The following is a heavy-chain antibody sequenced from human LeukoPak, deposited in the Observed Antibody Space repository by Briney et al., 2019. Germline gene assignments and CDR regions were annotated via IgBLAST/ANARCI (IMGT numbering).Heavy chain of an antibody. D-gene: IGHD3-22*01. CDR1: GFTFSSYG. V-gene: IGHV3-23*01. J-gene: IGHJ1*01. CDR2: ISGSGGST. Sequence: GGSLRLSCAASGFTFSSYGVSWVRQAPGKGLEWVSAISGSGGSTYYADSVKGRFTISRDNSKNTLYLQINSLRAEDTAVYYCAKDQYYYDSSGCPEYFQHWGQGTLVTVSS. CDR3: AKDQYYYDSSGCPEYFQH.